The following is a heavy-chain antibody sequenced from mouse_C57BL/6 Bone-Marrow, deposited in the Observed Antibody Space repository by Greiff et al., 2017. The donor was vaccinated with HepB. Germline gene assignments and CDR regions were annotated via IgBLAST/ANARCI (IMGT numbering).Heavy chain of an antibody. V-gene: IGHV5-6*01. CDR2: ISSGGSYT. CDR1: GFTFSSYG. J-gene: IGHJ4*01. CDR3: ARFTGNYAMDY. Sequence: EVKVVDSGGDLVKPGGSLKLSCAASGFTFSSYGMSWVRQTPDKRLEWVATISSGGSYTYYPDSVKGRFTISRDNAKNTLYLQMSSLKSEDTAMYYCARFTGNYAMDYWGQGTSVTVSS. D-gene: IGHD1-1*01.